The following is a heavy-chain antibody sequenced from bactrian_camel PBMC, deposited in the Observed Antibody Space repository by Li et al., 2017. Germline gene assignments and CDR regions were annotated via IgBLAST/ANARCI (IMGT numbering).Heavy chain of an antibody. CDR2: LFTNGGST. Sequence: HVQLVESGGGSVQAGASLKLSCVVSGYTDSTYCRVWFRQAPGKERDGVATLFTNGGSTYHADSVKGRFTISKDNAKNTLYLQMNSLKPEDTAAYYCAADYRRGWSCSVGRQDFNNWGQGTQVTVS. J-gene: IGHJ4*01. D-gene: IGHD1*01. CDR3: AADYRRGWSCSVGRQDFNN. CDR1: GYTDSTYC. V-gene: IGHV3S1*01.